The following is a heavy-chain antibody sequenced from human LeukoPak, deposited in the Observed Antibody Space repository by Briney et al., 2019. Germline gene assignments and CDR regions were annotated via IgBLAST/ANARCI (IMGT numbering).Heavy chain of an antibody. CDR1: GFIFGNYW. D-gene: IGHD2-15*01. CDR2: INNDGSST. J-gene: IGHJ4*02. Sequence: GGSLRRSCATSGFIFGNYWMHWVRQAPGKGLVWVSRINNDGSSTTYADSVKGRFTISRDNARNTLYLQMNSLRAEDTAVYYCARDGISCSGGHCYFASWGQGTLVTISS. V-gene: IGHV3-74*01. CDR3: ARDGISCSGGHCYFAS.